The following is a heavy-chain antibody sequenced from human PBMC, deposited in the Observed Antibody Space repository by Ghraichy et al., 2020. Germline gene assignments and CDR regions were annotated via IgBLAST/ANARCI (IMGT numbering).Heavy chain of an antibody. D-gene: IGHD2-2*02. Sequence: GGSLRLSCAASGFTFSSYAMSWVRQAPGKGLEWVSAISVSGGSTYYADSVKDRFTISRDNSKNTLYLQMNSLRAEDTAVYYCAKSQYCSSSSCYKWAFDYWGQGTLVTVSS. J-gene: IGHJ4*02. CDR2: ISVSGGST. CDR1: GFTFSSYA. V-gene: IGHV3-23*01. CDR3: AKSQYCSSSSCYKWAFDY.